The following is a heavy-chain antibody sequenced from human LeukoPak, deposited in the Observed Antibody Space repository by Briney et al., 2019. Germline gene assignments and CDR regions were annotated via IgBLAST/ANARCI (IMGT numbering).Heavy chain of an antibody. CDR3: ARAPLQQGYSSNIPTGYFDY. D-gene: IGHD6-13*01. Sequence: GGSLRLSCAASGFTFSSYSMNWVRQAPGKGLEWFSSISSSSSYIYYADSVKGRFTISRDNAKNSLYLQMNSLRAEDTAVYYCARAPLQQGYSSNIPTGYFDYWGQGTLVTVSS. CDR1: GFTFSSYS. V-gene: IGHV3-21*04. CDR2: ISSSSSYI. J-gene: IGHJ4*02.